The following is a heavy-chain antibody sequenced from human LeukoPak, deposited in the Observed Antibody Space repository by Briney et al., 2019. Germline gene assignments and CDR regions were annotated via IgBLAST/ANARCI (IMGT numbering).Heavy chain of an antibody. CDR3: ARDESTAVGGVLIRY. CDR2: INPNSGGT. D-gene: IGHD3-3*01. Sequence: ASVKVFCKASGYTFTGCYMHWVRQAPGQGLEWMGWINPNSGGTNYAQKFQGRVTMTRDTSISTAYMELSRLRSDDTAVYYCARDESTAVGGVLIRYWGQGTLVTVSS. J-gene: IGHJ4*02. V-gene: IGHV1-2*02. CDR1: GYTFTGCY.